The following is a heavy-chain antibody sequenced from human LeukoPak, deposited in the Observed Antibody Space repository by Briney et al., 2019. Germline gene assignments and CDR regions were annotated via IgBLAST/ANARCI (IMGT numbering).Heavy chain of an antibody. CDR3: VRERFHGSGAPKFDF. Sequence: PGGSLRLSCAASGFTFSDYYMSWIRQAPGKGLEWVSCISGSGSYIYYADSVKGRFTISRDNAKNSLHLQVNSLRAEDTAVYYCVRERFHGSGAPKFDFWGQGTLVTVSS. J-gene: IGHJ4*02. CDR2: ISGSGSYI. D-gene: IGHD3-10*01. V-gene: IGHV3-11*04. CDR1: GFTFSDYY.